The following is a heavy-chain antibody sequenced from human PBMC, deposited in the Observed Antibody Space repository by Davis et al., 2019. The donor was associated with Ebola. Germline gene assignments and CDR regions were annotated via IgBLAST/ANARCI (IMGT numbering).Heavy chain of an antibody. CDR3: ARGFSRYYGMDV. CDR1: GGSFSGFY. CDR2: INHSGST. J-gene: IGHJ6*04. V-gene: IGHV4-34*01. Sequence: PSETLSPTCAVHGGSFSGFYWSWIRQPPGKGLEWIGEINHSGSTNYNPSLKSRVTISVDTSKNQFSLKLSSVTAADTAVYYCARGFSRYYGMDVWGKGTTVTVSS.